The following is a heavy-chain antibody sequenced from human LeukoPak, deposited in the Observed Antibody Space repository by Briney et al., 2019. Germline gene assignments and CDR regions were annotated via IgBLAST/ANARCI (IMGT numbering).Heavy chain of an antibody. V-gene: IGHV1-18*04. CDR2: ISAYNGNT. J-gene: IGHJ4*02. Sequence: ASVKVSCKASGYTFTGYYMHWVRQAPGQGLEWMGWISAYNGNTNYAQKLQGRVTMTTDTSTSTAYMELRSLRSDDTAVYYCAREAAMVWLRYDILTGYNDYWGQGTLVTVSS. CDR3: AREAAMVWLRYDILTGYNDY. CDR1: GYTFTGYY. D-gene: IGHD3-9*01.